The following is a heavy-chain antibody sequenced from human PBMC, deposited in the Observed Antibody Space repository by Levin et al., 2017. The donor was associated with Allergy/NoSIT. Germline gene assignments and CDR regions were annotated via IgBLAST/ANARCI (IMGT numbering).Heavy chain of an antibody. CDR1: GGSISSYY. CDR3: ARAPGGYFYYYYGMDV. J-gene: IGHJ6*02. D-gene: IGHD5-12*01. CDR2: IYYSGST. Sequence: LSQTLSLTCTVSGGSISSYYWSWIRQPPGKGLEWIGYIYYSGSTNYNPSLKSRVTISVDTSKNQFSLKLSSVTAADTAVYYCARAPGGYFYYYYGMDVWGQGTTVTVSS. V-gene: IGHV4-59*01.